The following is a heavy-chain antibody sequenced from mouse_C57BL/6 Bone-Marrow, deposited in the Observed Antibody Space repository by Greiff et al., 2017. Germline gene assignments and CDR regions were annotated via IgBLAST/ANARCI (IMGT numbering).Heavy chain of an antibody. CDR2: IYPRSGNT. J-gene: IGHJ1*03. CDR1: GYTFTSYG. Sequence: QVQLQQSGAELARPGASVKLSCKASGYTFTSYGISWVKQRTGQGLEWIGEIYPRSGNTYYNEKFKGKATLTADKSSSTAYMELRSLTSEDSAVYFCVYYYGRSYWYFDVWGTGTTVTVSS. D-gene: IGHD1-1*01. V-gene: IGHV1-81*01. CDR3: VYYYGRSYWYFDV.